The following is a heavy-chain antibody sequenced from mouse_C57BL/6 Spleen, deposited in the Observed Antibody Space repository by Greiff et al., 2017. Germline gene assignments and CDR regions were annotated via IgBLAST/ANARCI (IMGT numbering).Heavy chain of an antibody. CDR3: ARLDGYFFDY. V-gene: IGHV1-82*01. CDR2: IYPGDGDT. J-gene: IGHJ2*01. Sequence: VQLQQSGPELVKPGASVKISCKASGYAFSSSWMNWVKQRPGKGLEWIGRIYPGDGDTNYNGKFKSKATLTADKSSSTAYMQLSSLTSEDSAVCFWARLDGYFFDYGGQGTTLTVSS. D-gene: IGHD2-3*01. CDR1: GYAFSSSW.